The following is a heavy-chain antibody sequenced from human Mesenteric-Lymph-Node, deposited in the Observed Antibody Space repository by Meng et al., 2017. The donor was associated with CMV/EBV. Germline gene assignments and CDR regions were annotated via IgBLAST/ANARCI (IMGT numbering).Heavy chain of an antibody. CDR2: INPSGGST. CDR3: ARGIHDIVVVVAATVNWFDP. V-gene: IGHV1-46*01. D-gene: IGHD2-15*01. Sequence: TSYYMHGVRQAPGQGLEWMGIINPSGGSTSYEQKFQGRVTMTRDTSTSTVYMELSSLRSEDTAVYYCARGIHDIVVVVAATVNWFDPWGQGTLVPSP. CDR1: TSYY. J-gene: IGHJ5*02.